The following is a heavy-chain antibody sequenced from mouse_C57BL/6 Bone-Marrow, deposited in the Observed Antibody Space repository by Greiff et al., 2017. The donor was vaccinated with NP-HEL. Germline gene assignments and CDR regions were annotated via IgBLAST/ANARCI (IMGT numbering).Heavy chain of an antibody. D-gene: IGHD2-4*01. V-gene: IGHV1-63*01. J-gene: IGHJ2*01. CDR1: GYTFTNYW. CDR2: IYPGGGYT. CDR3: ARRNYDYDAFFDY. Sequence: QVQLQQSGAELVRPGTSVKMSCKASGYTFTNYWIGWAKQRPGHGLEWIGDIYPGGGYTNYNEKFKGKATLTADKSSSTAYMQFSSLTSEDSAIYYCARRNYDYDAFFDYWGQGTTLTVSS.